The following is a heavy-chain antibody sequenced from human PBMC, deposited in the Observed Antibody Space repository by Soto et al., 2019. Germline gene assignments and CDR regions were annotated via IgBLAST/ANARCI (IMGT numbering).Heavy chain of an antibody. CDR2: IYSGGST. V-gene: IGHV4-39*01. Sequence: SETLSLTCTVSGGSISSYYWGWIRQPPGKGLEYIGSIYSGGSTYYNPSLKSRVTLSVDASQNQFSLRLTSVSAADTAVYYCARLGGFYQSLDSWGQGTLVTAPQ. CDR1: GGSISSYY. D-gene: IGHD3-22*01. J-gene: IGHJ5*01. CDR3: ARLGGFYQSLDS.